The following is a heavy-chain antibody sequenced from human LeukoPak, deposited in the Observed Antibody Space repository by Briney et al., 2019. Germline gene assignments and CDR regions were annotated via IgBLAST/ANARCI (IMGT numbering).Heavy chain of an antibody. Sequence: SGTLSLTCAVYGGSFSGYYWSWIRQPPGKGLEWIGEINHSGSTNYNPSLKSRVTISVDTSKNQFSLKLSSVTAADTAVYYCARGRPLLWFGNTMGFDYWGQGTLVTVSS. CDR3: ARGRPLLWFGNTMGFDY. J-gene: IGHJ4*02. CDR2: INHSGST. CDR1: GGSFSGYY. D-gene: IGHD3-10*01. V-gene: IGHV4-34*01.